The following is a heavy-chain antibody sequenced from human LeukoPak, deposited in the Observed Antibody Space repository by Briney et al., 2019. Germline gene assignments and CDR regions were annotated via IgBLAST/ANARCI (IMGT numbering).Heavy chain of an antibody. CDR1: GYTFTSYD. J-gene: IGHJ5*02. CDR3: VRGHHLYYYDSSGYPA. Sequence: GASVKVSCKASGYTFTSYDINWVRQATGQGLEWMGWMNPNSGNTGYAQKFQGRVTMTRNTSISTAYMELSSLRSEDTAVYYCVRGHHLYYYDSSGYPAWGQGTLVTVSS. D-gene: IGHD3-22*01. CDR2: MNPNSGNT. V-gene: IGHV1-8*02.